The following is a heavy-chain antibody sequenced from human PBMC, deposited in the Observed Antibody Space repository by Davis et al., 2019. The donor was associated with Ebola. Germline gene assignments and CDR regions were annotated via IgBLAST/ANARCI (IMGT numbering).Heavy chain of an antibody. CDR2: IYWDDDK. CDR1: GFSLSTTGVG. J-gene: IGHJ3*02. CDR3: AHTFYDYIWGSYRNTFRSAFDI. V-gene: IGHV2-5*02. Sequence: SGPTLVNPTHTLTLTCTFSGFSLSTTGVGVGWIRQPPGKALEWLAFIYWDDDKAYSPSLKSSLTNTKDTSKNQVVLTMTNMDPVDTATYYCAHTFYDYIWGSYRNTFRSAFDIWGQGTMVSVSS. D-gene: IGHD3-16*02.